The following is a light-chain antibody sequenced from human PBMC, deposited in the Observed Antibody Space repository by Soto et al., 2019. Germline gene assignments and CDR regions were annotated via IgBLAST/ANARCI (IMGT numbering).Light chain of an antibody. J-gene: IGLJ2*01. V-gene: IGLV1-44*01. CDR3: AAWDDSLDGVV. Sequence: QSVPTQPPSASGTPGQRVTISCSGSSSSIGANTVDWYQQLPGTAPKLLIYSNSQRPSGVPDRFSGSKSGTSASLAISGLQSEDEADYYCAAWDDSLDGVVFGGGTKLTVL. CDR2: SNS. CDR1: SSSIGANT.